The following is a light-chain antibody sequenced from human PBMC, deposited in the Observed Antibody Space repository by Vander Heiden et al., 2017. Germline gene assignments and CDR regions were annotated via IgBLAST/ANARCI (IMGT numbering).Light chain of an antibody. CDR1: SSSVPTSYY. Sequence: QPVVTPEPSFAVSPGGKVTPTCGLSSSSVPTSYYSNWYQQTPGQAPRPLIYSTNPRSSGVPDRFSGSNLGNTAALTITGARADDEADYYCALYMGSGTSRVFGGGTKLTVL. V-gene: IGLV8-61*01. CDR3: ALYMGSGTSRV. CDR2: STN. J-gene: IGLJ3*02.